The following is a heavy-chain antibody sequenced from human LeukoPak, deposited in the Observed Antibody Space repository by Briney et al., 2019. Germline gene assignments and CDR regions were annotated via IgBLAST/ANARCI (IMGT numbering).Heavy chain of an antibody. V-gene: IGHV1-69*01. J-gene: IGHJ6*02. D-gene: IGHD3-9*01. Sequence: SVTVSCKASGGTFSSYAISWVRQAPGQGLEWMGGIIPIFGTANYAQKFQGRVTITADESTSTAYMELSSLRSEDTAVYYCARGEDYDILTGYYYYGMDVWGQGDTGSVSS. CDR2: IIPIFGTA. CDR3: ARGEDYDILTGYYYYGMDV. CDR1: GGTFSSYA.